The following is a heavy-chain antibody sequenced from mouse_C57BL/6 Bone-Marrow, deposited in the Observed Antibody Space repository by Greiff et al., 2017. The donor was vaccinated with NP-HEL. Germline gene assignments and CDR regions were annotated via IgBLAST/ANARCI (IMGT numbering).Heavy chain of an antibody. Sequence: QVQLKQSGAELVKPGASVKMSCKASGYTFTSYWMTWVKQRPGQGLEWIGDIYPGSGSTNYNEKFKSKATLTVDTSSSTAYMQLSSLTSDDSAVYYWARSGNYDYDEAWFAYWGQGTLVTVSA. J-gene: IGHJ3*01. V-gene: IGHV1-55*01. CDR2: IYPGSGST. D-gene: IGHD2-4*01. CDR1: GYTFTSYW. CDR3: ARSGNYDYDEAWFAY.